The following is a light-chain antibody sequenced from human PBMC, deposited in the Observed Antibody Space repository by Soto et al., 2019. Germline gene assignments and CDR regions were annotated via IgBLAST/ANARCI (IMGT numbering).Light chain of an antibody. Sequence: EIVLTQSPGTLSLSPSERDDLXRRASQSVSTSSLAWYRQKPGQAPRLLISDASNRATGIPGRFSGSGSGTDFTLTISSLEPEDFAVYYCQQRSNWPRTFGQGTKVDIK. CDR2: DAS. CDR1: QSVSTSS. J-gene: IGKJ1*01. V-gene: IGKV3D-20*02. CDR3: QQRSNWPRT.